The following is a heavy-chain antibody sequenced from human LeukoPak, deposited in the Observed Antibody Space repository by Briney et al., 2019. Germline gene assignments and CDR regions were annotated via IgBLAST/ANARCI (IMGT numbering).Heavy chain of an antibody. J-gene: IGHJ4*02. D-gene: IGHD3-9*01. CDR1: GGTFSSYA. CDR2: IIPILGIA. V-gene: IGHV1-69*04. CDR3: ASSFYDILTGYPGALDY. Sequence: ASVKVSCKASGGTFSSYAISWVRQAPGQGLEWMGRIIPILGIASYAQKFQGRVTITADKSTSTAYMGLSSLRSEDTAVYYCASSFYDILTGYPGALDYWGQGTLVTVSS.